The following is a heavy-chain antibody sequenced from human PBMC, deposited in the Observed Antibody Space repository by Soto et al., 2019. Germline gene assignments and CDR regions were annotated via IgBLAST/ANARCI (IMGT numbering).Heavy chain of an antibody. V-gene: IGHV3-73*02. CDR2: IRSKANNYAT. CDR3: TRHAVDV. J-gene: IGHJ6*02. Sequence: EVQLVESGGGLVQPGGSLKLSCAASGFTFSGSAMHWVRQASGKGLEWVGRIRSKANNYATEYDASVKGRFTISRDDSKNTAYLQMNSPKTEDTAVYYCTRHAVDVWGQGTTVTVSS. CDR1: GFTFSGSA.